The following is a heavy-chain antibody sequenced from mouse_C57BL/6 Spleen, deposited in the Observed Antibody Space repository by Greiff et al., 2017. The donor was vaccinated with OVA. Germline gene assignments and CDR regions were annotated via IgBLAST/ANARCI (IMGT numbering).Heavy chain of an antibody. Sequence: QVQLKQSGPGLVQPSQSLSITCTVSGFSFTSYGVHWVRQSPGKGLEWLGVIWRGGSTDYNAAFMSRLSITKDNSKSQVFFKMNSLQAEDTAIYYCAKNHSHYDRAMDYWGQGTSVTVSS. CDR2: IWRGGST. CDR1: GFSFTSYG. J-gene: IGHJ4*01. D-gene: IGHD2-4*01. CDR3: AKNHSHYDRAMDY. V-gene: IGHV2-5*01.